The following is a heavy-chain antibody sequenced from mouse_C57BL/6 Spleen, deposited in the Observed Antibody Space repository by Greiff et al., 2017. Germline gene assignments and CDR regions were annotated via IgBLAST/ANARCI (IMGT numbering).Heavy chain of an antibody. V-gene: IGHV1-52*01. Sequence: QVQLQQPGAELVRPGSSVKLSCKASGYTFTSYWMHWVKQRPIQGLEWIGNIDPSDSETHYNQKFKDKATLTVDKSSRTAYMQLSSLTSEDSAVYYCASSGSSYDAMDYWGQGTSGTVSS. CDR3: ASSGSSYDAMDY. CDR1: GYTFTSYW. CDR2: IDPSDSET. D-gene: IGHD1-1*01. J-gene: IGHJ4*01.